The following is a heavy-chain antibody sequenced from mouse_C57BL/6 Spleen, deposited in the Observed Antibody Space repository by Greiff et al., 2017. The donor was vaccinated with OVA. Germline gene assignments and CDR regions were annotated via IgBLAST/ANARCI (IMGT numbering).Heavy chain of an antibody. V-gene: IGHV5-17*01. J-gene: IGHJ4*01. CDR3: ARRNYLYAMDY. Sequence: EVKVVESGGGLVKPGGSLKLSCAASGFTFSDYGMHWVRQAPEKGLEWVAYISSGSSTIYYADTVKGRFTISRDNAKNTLVLQMTSLRSEDTAMYYCARRNYLYAMDYWGQGTSVTVSS. CDR2: ISSGSSTI. CDR1: GFTFSDYG. D-gene: IGHD5-5*01.